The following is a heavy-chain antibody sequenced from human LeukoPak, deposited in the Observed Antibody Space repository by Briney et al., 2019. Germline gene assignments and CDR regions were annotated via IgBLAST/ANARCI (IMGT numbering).Heavy chain of an antibody. V-gene: IGHV3-64D*06. CDR3: VKMVIYYYGSGSYSDH. D-gene: IGHD3-10*01. J-gene: IGHJ5*02. CDR2: ISGNGGST. Sequence: GGSLRLSCSASGFTFSSYAMHWARQAPGKGLEYVSAISGNGGSTYYADSVKGRFTISRDNSKNTLYLQMSSLRAEDTAVYYCVKMVIYYYGSGSYSDHWGQGTLVTVSS. CDR1: GFTFSSYA.